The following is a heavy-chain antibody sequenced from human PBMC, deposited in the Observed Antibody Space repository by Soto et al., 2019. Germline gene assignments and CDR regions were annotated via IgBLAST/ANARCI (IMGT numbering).Heavy chain of an antibody. J-gene: IGHJ6*02. CDR1: GFTFSSYA. D-gene: IGHD6-13*01. Sequence: SGGSLRLSCAASGFTFSSYAMSWVRQAPGKGLEWVSAISGSGGSTYYADSVKGRFTISRDNSKNTLYLQMNSLRAEDTAVYYCAKDRDHSSSWYPNYYYYGMDVWGQGTTVTVSS. CDR3: AKDRDHSSSWYPNYYYYGMDV. V-gene: IGHV3-23*01. CDR2: ISGSGGST.